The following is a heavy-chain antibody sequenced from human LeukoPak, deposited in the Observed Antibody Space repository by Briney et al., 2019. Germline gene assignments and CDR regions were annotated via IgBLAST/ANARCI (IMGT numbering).Heavy chain of an antibody. Sequence: ASVKVSCKASVYTFTSYDINWVRQATGQGLEWMGWMNPNSGNTGYAQKFQGRVTMTRNTSISTAYMELSSLRSEDTAVYYCARSFVPNIVVVPVGMGVWGQGTTVTVSS. V-gene: IGHV1-8*01. CDR2: MNPNSGNT. CDR1: VYTFTSYD. J-gene: IGHJ6*02. CDR3: ARSFVPNIVVVPVGMGV. D-gene: IGHD2-2*01.